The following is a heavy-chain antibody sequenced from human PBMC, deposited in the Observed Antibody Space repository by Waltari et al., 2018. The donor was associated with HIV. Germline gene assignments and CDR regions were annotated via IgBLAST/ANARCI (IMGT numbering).Heavy chain of an antibody. J-gene: IGHJ4*02. Sequence: EGQLVESGGGLVQPEVSLRLSCAVSGFTCSRYWLSWVRQAPGKGLEWVANIKQDGSEKYYVDSVKGRFTISRDNAKNSLYLQMNSLRAEDTAVYFCARRRGSYCLDYWGQGTLVTVSS. V-gene: IGHV3-7*01. CDR1: GFTCSRYW. CDR3: ARRRGSYCLDY. CDR2: IKQDGSEK. D-gene: IGHD1-26*01.